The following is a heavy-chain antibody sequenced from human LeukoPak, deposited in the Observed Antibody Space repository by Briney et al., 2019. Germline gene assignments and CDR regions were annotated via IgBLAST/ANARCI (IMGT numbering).Heavy chain of an antibody. CDR1: AYSFTTYG. CDR3: ARDGAPVALRWFDP. CDR2: ISAYNGNT. J-gene: IGHJ5*02. V-gene: IGHV1-18*04. Sequence: ASVKGSCKASAYSFTTYGISWVRQAPGQGLEWMGWISAYNGNTKYAQKVQSRVTMTTDTSTSTAYMELRSLRSDDTAVYYCARDGAPVALRWFDPWGQGTLVTVSS.